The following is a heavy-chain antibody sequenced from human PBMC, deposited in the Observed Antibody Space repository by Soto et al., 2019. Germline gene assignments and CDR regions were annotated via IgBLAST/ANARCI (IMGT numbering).Heavy chain of an antibody. CDR3: ARDRIPHSYGSNWFDP. V-gene: IGHV4-31*03. CDR2: IYYSGST. Sequence: PSETLSLAFTVSCGSISSGGYYWSLIRQHPGKGLEWIGYIYYSGSTYYNPSLKSRVTISVDTSKNQFSLKLSSVTAADTAVYYCARDRIPHSYGSNWFDPWGQGTLVTVSS. D-gene: IGHD5-18*01. CDR1: CGSISSGGYY. J-gene: IGHJ5*02.